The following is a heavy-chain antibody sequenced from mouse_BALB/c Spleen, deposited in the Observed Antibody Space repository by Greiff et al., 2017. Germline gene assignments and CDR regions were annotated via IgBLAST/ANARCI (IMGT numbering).Heavy chain of an antibody. J-gene: IGHJ4*01. CDR1: GFSLTSYG. V-gene: IGHV2-2*02. CDR3: ARKRDSNYVPYAMDY. Sequence: QVQLKQSGPGLVQPSQSLSITCTVSGFSLTSYGVHWVRQSPGKGLEWLGVIWSGGRTDYNAAFISGLSISKDNSKSQVFFKMNSLQANDTAIYYCARKRDSNYVPYAMDYWGQGTSVTVSS. D-gene: IGHD2-5*01. CDR2: IWSGGRT.